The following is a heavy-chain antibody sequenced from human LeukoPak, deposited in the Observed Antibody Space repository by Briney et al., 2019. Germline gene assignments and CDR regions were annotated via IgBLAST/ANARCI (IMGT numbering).Heavy chain of an antibody. CDR3: ARGGRDGYTLYPFDY. CDR1: GGSISSYY. Sequence: SETLSLTCTVSGGSISSYYWSWIRQPPGEGLEWIGYIYYSGRTNYNPSLKSRVTISVDTSKNQLSLKLSSVTAADTAAYYCARGGRDGYTLYPFDYWGQGALVTVSS. CDR2: IYYSGRT. D-gene: IGHD5-24*01. J-gene: IGHJ4*02. V-gene: IGHV4-59*08.